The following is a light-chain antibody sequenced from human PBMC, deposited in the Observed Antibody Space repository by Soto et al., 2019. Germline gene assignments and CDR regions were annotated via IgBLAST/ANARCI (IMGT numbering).Light chain of an antibody. Sequence: EVVMTQSPATLSVSPGERVTFSCRASQSVTTNLSWYQHKPGQSPRLLISDASTGASGIPPRFSGSGSGTEFTLNIDRLQSADFAVYYCQQYDRWPVTFGGGTKVEIK. J-gene: IGKJ4*01. CDR2: DAS. CDR3: QQYDRWPVT. V-gene: IGKV3-15*01. CDR1: QSVTTN.